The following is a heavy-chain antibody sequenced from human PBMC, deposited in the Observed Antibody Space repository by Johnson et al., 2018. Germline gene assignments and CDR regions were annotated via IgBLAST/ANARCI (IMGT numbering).Heavy chain of an antibody. D-gene: IGHD2-15*01. J-gene: IGHJ1*01. V-gene: IGHV3-30*03. CDR3: AREDSPYHREYFRH. CDR2: ISYDGSNT. Sequence: QVQLVESGGGVVRRSLRFSCAVGRHWVRQAPGTGLEWVALISYDGSNTYYADSVKGRFTMSRDNSKNTVYLQMNSLTVEDTAIYYCAREDSPYHREYFRHWGQGTLVLVSS. CDR1: G.